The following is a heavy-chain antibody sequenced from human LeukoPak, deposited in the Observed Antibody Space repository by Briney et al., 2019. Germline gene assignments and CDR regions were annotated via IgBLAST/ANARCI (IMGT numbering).Heavy chain of an antibody. D-gene: IGHD6-13*01. J-gene: IGHJ3*02. Sequence: GGSLRLSCAASGFTFSSYWMSWVRQAPGKGLEWVANIKQDGSEKYYVDSVKGRFTISRDNAKNTLYLQMSSLRGEDTAVYYCARGSAAARNGFDIWGQGTMVTVSS. V-gene: IGHV3-7*01. CDR2: IKQDGSEK. CDR1: GFTFSSYW. CDR3: ARGSAAARNGFDI.